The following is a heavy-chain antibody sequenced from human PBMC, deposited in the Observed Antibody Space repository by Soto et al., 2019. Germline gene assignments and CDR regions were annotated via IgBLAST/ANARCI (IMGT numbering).Heavy chain of an antibody. V-gene: IGHV3-21*01. CDR3: ARDPSEGRVGNWFES. Sequence: GGALRLSCADSGFTFSRYGMNWVRQAPGKGLEWVSSISSSTSYVYYADSVKGRFSVSRDKAKKILYLEMYALRTEDTAVYYCARDPSEGRVGNWFESWGQGTLVTVSS. D-gene: IGHD2-2*01. CDR1: GFTFSRYG. J-gene: IGHJ5*01. CDR2: ISSSTSYV.